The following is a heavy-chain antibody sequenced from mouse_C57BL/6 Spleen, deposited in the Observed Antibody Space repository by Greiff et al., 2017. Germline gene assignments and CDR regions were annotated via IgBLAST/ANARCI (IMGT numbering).Heavy chain of an antibody. CDR3: ALLFPDYDYDDAMDY. J-gene: IGHJ4*01. D-gene: IGHD2-4*01. CDR1: GYTFTSYW. CDR2: IHPSDSDT. V-gene: IGHV1-74*01. Sequence: QVQLKQSGAELVKPGASVKVSCKASGYTFTSYWMHWVKQRPGQGLEWIGRIHPSDSDTNYNQKFKGKATLTVDKSSSTAYMQLSSLTSEDSAVYYCALLFPDYDYDDAMDYWGQGTSVTVSS.